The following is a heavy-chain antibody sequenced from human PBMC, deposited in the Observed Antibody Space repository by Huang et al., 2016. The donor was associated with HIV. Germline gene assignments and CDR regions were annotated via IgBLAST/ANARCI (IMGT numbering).Heavy chain of an antibody. CDR2: MHQRGET. CDR1: GVSTRTYF. J-gene: IGHJ3*02. V-gene: IGHV4-4*07. Sequence: QVHLQESGPGLVKPSETLSLICTVSGVSTRTYFWSWNRQPAGKGPECLARMHQRGETKSNPSLRSRVTMSVDTSKNQLSLRLTSVTAADTAVYYCAREDRNAFDIWGQGIMVIVSS. CDR3: AREDRNAFDI.